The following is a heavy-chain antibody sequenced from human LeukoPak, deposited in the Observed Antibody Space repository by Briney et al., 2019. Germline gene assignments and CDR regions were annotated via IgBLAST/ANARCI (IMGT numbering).Heavy chain of an antibody. V-gene: IGHV4-4*07. CDR3: ARARAAANTYADY. J-gene: IGHJ4*02. D-gene: IGHD3-16*01. Sequence: PSETLSLTCTVSGGSMYNYYWTWTRQSAGKGLEWIGRIYTSESTYYNPSLKSRVTMSIDTSKNQFSLKLSSVTAADTAIYYCARARAAANTYADYWGQGTLVTVSS. CDR1: GGSMYNYY. CDR2: IYTSEST.